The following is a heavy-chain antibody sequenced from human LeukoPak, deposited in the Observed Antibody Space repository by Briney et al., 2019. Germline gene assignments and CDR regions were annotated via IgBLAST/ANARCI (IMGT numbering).Heavy chain of an antibody. CDR3: AKDILDDFWSGPTHAFDI. J-gene: IGHJ3*02. Sequence: GGSLRLSCAASGFTFSSYGMHWVRQAPGKGLEWVAFIRYDGSNKYYADSVKGRFTISRDNSKNTLYPQMNGLRAEDTAVYYCAKDILDDFWSGPTHAFDIWGQGTMVTISS. D-gene: IGHD3-3*01. V-gene: IGHV3-30*02. CDR2: IRYDGSNK. CDR1: GFTFSSYG.